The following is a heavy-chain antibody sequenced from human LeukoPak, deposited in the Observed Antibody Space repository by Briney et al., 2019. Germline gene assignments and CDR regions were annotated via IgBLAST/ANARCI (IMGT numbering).Heavy chain of an antibody. V-gene: IGHV4-59*01. J-gene: IGHJ4*02. CDR2: IYYSGST. CDR1: GGSISSYY. D-gene: IGHD4-17*01. CDR3: ASGEDDYGDYGLNS. Sequence: SETLSLTCTVSGGSISSYYWSWIRQPPGKGLEWIGYIYYSGSTNYNPSPKSRVTISVDTSKNQFSLKLSSVTAADTAVYYCASGEDDYGDYGLNSWGQGTLVTVSS.